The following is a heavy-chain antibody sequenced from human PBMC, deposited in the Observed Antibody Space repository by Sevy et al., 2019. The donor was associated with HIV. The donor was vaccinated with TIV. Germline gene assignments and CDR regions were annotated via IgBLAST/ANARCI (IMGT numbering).Heavy chain of an antibody. CDR3: ARDSIQGFDY. Sequence: GGSLRLSCAASGFSVSSNYMSWVRQAPGKGLGWVSVLYSGGRTYYSDSVKGRFTISRDNSKNTLYLQMNSLRAEDTAVYYCARDSIQGFDYWGQGTLVTVSS. CDR2: LYSGGRT. J-gene: IGHJ4*02. CDR1: GFSVSSNY. D-gene: IGHD1-1*01. V-gene: IGHV3-66*01.